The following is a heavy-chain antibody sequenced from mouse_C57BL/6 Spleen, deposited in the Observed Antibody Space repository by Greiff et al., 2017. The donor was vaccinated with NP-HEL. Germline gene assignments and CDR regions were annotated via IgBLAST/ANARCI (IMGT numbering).Heavy chain of an antibody. CDR2: IDPSDSDT. CDR1: GYTFTSYW. Sequence: QVQLLQPGAELVRPGSSVKLSCKASGYTFTSYWMHWVKQSPIQGLEWIGNIDPSDSDTPYNQTFKVKATLTVEKSSSTAYMQLSILTSEDSAIYYYARGGGSLAMDYWGQGTSVTVSS. J-gene: IGHJ4*01. V-gene: IGHV1-52*01. CDR3: ARGGGSLAMDY.